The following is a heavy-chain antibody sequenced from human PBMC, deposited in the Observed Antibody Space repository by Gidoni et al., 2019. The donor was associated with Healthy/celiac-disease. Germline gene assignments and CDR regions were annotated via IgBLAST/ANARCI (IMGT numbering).Heavy chain of an antibody. CDR1: GGSIRSGDYY. CDR2: IYYRGST. V-gene: IGHV4-30-4*01. J-gene: IGHJ4*02. D-gene: IGHD5-18*01. Sequence: QVQLQVSGPGLVKPSQTLSLTCTVSGGSIRSGDYYWSWIRQPPGKGLEWIGYIYYRGSTYYNPSLKSRVTISVDTSKNQFSLKLSSVTAADTAVYYCAREGPPQASGYSYGYYFDYWGQGTLVTVSS. CDR3: AREGPPQASGYSYGYYFDY.